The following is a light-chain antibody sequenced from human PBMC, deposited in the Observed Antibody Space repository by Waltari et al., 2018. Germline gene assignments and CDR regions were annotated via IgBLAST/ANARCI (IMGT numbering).Light chain of an antibody. V-gene: IGKV4-1*01. J-gene: IGKJ2*01. CDR2: WAS. CDR3: QQYYSSPYT. CDR1: QTVLYSSNNKDY. Sequence: DIVMTQSPDSLAVSLGARATIHCKSNQTVLYSSNNKDYLAWYQQKPGQPPKLVFYWASTRESGVPDRFSASGSGTDFTLTISSLQAEDVAVYYCQQYYSSPYTFGQGTKLEIK.